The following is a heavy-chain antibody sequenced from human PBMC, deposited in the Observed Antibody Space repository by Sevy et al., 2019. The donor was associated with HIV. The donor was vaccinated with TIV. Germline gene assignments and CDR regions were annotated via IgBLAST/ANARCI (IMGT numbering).Heavy chain of an antibody. CDR1: GGTFSNYA. V-gene: IGHV1-69*05. CDR2: IIPIFGTT. CDR3: ARTPILVIPGATDLYFDN. Sequence: ASVKVSCKASGGTFSNYALSWARQAPGQGLEWMGGIIPIFGTTNFAQTFQGRVTITTDEFTSTAYMELSSLRSADTAVYCCARTPILVIPGATDLYFDNWGQGTLVTVSS. D-gene: IGHD2-2*01. J-gene: IGHJ4*02.